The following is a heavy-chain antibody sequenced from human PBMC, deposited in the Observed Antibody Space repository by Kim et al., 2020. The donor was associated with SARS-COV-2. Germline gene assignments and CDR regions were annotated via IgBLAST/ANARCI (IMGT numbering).Heavy chain of an antibody. J-gene: IGHJ5*02. Sequence: SETLSLTCAVYGGSFSGYYWSWIRQPPGKGLEWIGEINHSGSTNYNPSLKSRVTISVDTSKNQFSLKLSSVTAADTAVYYCARGSRSHMVRGVISPKNNWFDPWGQGTLVTVSS. D-gene: IGHD3-10*01. CDR2: INHSGST. CDR1: GGSFSGYY. V-gene: IGHV4-34*01. CDR3: ARGSRSHMVRGVISPKNNWFDP.